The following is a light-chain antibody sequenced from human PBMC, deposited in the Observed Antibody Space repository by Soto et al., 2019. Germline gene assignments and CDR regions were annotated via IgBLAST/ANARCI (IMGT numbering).Light chain of an antibody. CDR3: QQYDNLPRT. Sequence: DIQMTQSPSSLSASVGDRVTIXXQASQDISNYLNWYQQKPGKAPKIXIYDASNLETGVPSRFSGSGSGTDFTFTISSLQPEDIATYYCQQYDNLPRTFGQGTKVEIK. J-gene: IGKJ1*01. CDR1: QDISNY. V-gene: IGKV1-33*01. CDR2: DAS.